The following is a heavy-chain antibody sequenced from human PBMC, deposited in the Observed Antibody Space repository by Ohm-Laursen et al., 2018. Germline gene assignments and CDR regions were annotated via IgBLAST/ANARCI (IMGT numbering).Heavy chain of an antibody. D-gene: IGHD4/OR15-4a*01. J-gene: IGHJ5*02. CDR3: ARITEYGAYRWFDP. V-gene: IGHV3-23*01. Sequence: SLRLSCTASGFTFSSYAISWVRQTPKKGLEWVSTITGSGRSTYYANSVKGRFTVSRDNSKNTLFVQMNSLRADDTAVYYCARITEYGAYRWFDPWGQGTLVTVSS. CDR2: ITGSGRST. CDR1: GFTFSSYA.